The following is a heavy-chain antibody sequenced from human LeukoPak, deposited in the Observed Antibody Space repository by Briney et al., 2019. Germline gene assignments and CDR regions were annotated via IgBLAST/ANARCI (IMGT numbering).Heavy chain of an antibody. CDR2: IYYSGST. Sequence: PSETLSLTCTVSGGSISSGDYYWSWVRQPPGKGLEWIGYIYYSGSTYYNPSLKSRVTISVDTSKNQFSLKLSSVTAADTAVYCCARAGRFDFWSGYYGYFDYWGQGTPVTVSS. V-gene: IGHV4-30-4*01. CDR3: ARAGRFDFWSGYYGYFDY. J-gene: IGHJ4*02. D-gene: IGHD3-3*01. CDR1: GGSISSGDYY.